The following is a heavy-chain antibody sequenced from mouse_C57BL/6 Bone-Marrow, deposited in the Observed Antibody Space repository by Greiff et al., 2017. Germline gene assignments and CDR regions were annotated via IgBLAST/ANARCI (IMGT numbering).Heavy chain of an antibody. J-gene: IGHJ1*03. Sequence: EVKLQESGGGLVQPGGSMKLSCVASGFTFSNYWMNWVRQSPEKGLEWVAQIRLKSDNYATHYAESVKGRFTISRDDSKSSVYLQMNNLRAEDTGIYYCTRITTVVARYFDVWGTGTTVTVSS. CDR2: IRLKSDNYAT. V-gene: IGHV6-3*01. CDR1: GFTFSNYW. D-gene: IGHD1-1*01. CDR3: TRITTVVARYFDV.